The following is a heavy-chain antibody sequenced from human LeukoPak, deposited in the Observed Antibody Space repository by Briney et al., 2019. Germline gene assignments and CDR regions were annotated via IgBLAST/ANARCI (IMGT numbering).Heavy chain of an antibody. Sequence: ASVKVSCKASGYIFTRYYMYWVRQAPGQGLEWMGIINPSGGSATCAQKFQGRVTMTRGTSTNTVYMELSSLRSEDTAVYYCARYNDYVDYWGQGTLVTVSS. CDR3: ARYNDYVDY. V-gene: IGHV1-46*01. J-gene: IGHJ4*02. D-gene: IGHD3-16*01. CDR1: GYIFTRYY. CDR2: INPSGGSA.